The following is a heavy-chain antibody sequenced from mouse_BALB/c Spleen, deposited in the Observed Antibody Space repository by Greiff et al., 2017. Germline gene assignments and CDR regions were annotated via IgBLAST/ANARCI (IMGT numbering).Heavy chain of an antibody. CDR3: ARATLYYGNYEWYFDY. Sequence: VQLKQSGAELVKPGASVKLSCTASGFNIKDTYMHWVKQRPEQGLEWIGRIDPANGNTKYDPKFQGKATITADTSSNTAYLQLNSLTSEDTAVYYCARATLYYGNYEWYFDYWGQGTTLTVSS. CDR2: IDPANGNT. CDR1: GFNIKDTY. V-gene: IGHV14-3*02. D-gene: IGHD2-1*01. J-gene: IGHJ2*01.